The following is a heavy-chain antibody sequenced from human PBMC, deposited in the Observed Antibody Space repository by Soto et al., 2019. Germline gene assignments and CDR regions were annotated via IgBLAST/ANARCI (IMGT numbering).Heavy chain of an antibody. CDR1: GGTFSSYA. Sequence: SVKVSCKASGGTFSSYAISWVRQAPGQGLEWMGGIIPIFGTANYAQKFQGRVTITADESTSTAYMELSSLRSEDTAVYYCASLDRWAYLEWFQVYGMDVWGQGTTVTVSS. CDR2: IIPIFGTA. D-gene: IGHD3-3*01. J-gene: IGHJ6*02. V-gene: IGHV1-69*13. CDR3: ASLDRWAYLEWFQVYGMDV.